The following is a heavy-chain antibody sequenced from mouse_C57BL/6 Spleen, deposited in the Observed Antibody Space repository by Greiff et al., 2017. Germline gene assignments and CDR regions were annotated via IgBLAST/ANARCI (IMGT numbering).Heavy chain of an antibody. CDR2: IHPNSGST. J-gene: IGHJ4*01. CDR1: GYTFTSYW. D-gene: IGHD1-3*01. Sequence: QVQLQQPGAELVKPGASVKLSCKASGYTFTSYWMHWVKQRPGQGLEWIGMIHPNSGSTNYNEKFKSKATLTVDKSSSTAYMQLSSLTSEDSAVYYCARSRVPESARDYWGQGTSVTVSA. V-gene: IGHV1-64*01. CDR3: ARSRVPESARDY.